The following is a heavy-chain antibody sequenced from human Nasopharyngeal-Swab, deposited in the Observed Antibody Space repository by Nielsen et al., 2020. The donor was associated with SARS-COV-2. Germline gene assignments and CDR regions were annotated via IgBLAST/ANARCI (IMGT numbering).Heavy chain of an antibody. V-gene: IGHV4-30-4*01. Sequence: RQAPGKGLEWIGYISYGGDPHYNPSLKGRVSMSTDSSRNRFSLQLTSVTAADTAMYYCVKAGFTFGPGGHYIDNWGQGTLVTVSS. CDR3: VKAGFTFGPGGHYIDN. CDR2: ISYGGDP. D-gene: IGHD3-3*01. J-gene: IGHJ4*02.